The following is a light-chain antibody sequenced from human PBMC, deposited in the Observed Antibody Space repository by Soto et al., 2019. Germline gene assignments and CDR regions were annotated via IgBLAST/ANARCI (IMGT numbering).Light chain of an antibody. Sequence: QSALIQPPSASGTPGQRVTISCSGSSSNIGKNTVHWFQQLPGAAPQLLISTDNQRPSGVPDRFSGSKSGASGSLAISGLQSEDEADYYCAAWHSSLNGHVFGTGTKVTVL. CDR1: SSNIGKNT. V-gene: IGLV1-44*01. CDR2: TDN. J-gene: IGLJ1*01. CDR3: AAWHSSLNGHV.